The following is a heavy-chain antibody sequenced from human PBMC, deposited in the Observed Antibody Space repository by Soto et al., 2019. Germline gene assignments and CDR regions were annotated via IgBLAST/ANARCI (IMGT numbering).Heavy chain of an antibody. D-gene: IGHD3-10*01. V-gene: IGHV4-34*06. Sequence: QAQLQQWGAGLLKPSETLSLTCAVYGGSFSGYQWSWIRQTPGKGLEWVAVINYNSRATFHAQSVKGRFTISRDNSRNTVFLQMDSLRAEDTAVYYCVKQRGSGKTYYYNMDVWGLGTTVIVSS. CDR1: GGSFSGYQ. CDR2: INYNSRA. J-gene: IGHJ6*02. CDR3: VKQRGSGKTYYYNMDV.